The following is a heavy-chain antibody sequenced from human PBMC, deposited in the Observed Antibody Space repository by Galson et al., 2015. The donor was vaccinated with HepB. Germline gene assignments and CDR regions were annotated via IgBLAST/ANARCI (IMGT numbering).Heavy chain of an antibody. Sequence: SVKVSCKASGYTFSSYYMHWVRLAPGQGLEWMGIMNPSSGSTSYAQKFQGRVTMTRDTSTSTFYLDLGSLRFEDTAVYYCARDAYGENFFDYWGQGTLVTVSS. D-gene: IGHD4-17*01. CDR2: MNPSSGST. V-gene: IGHV1-46*01. CDR1: GYTFSSYY. CDR3: ARDAYGENFFDY. J-gene: IGHJ4*02.